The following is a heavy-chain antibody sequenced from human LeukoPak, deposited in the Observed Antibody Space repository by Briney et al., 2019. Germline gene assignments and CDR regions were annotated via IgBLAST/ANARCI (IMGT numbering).Heavy chain of an antibody. CDR1: GFTFRGYG. Sequence: GTSLRLSCAASGFTFRGYGMHWGRQAPGKGLEWVAVIWYDGSKKYYADSVKGRFTISRDNSKNTLYLQMNSLRAEDTAVYYCARRDGDNDRGFDYWGQGTLVTVSS. V-gene: IGHV3-33*01. D-gene: IGHD1-1*01. CDR2: IWYDGSKK. J-gene: IGHJ4*02. CDR3: ARRDGDNDRGFDY.